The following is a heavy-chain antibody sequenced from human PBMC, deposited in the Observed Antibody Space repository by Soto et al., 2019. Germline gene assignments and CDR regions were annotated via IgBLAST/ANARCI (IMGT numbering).Heavy chain of an antibody. Sequence: QVQLVQSGAEVKKPGASVKVSCKASGYTFTGYYMHWVRQAPGQGLEWMGWINPNSGGTNYAQKFQGWVTMTRDTSISTAYMELSRLRSDDTAVYYCARGPAITMVRGVVRGYYYGMDVWGQGTTVTVSS. J-gene: IGHJ6*02. CDR2: INPNSGGT. V-gene: IGHV1-2*04. CDR1: GYTFTGYY. CDR3: ARGPAITMVRGVVRGYYYGMDV. D-gene: IGHD3-10*01.